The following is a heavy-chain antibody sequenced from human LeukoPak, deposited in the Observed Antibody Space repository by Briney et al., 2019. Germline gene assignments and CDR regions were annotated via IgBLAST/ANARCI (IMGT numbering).Heavy chain of an antibody. CDR1: GYTFTSYD. D-gene: IGHD4-17*01. CDR3: ARGPLYGDYALV. CDR2: MNPNSGNT. J-gene: IGHJ4*02. V-gene: IGHV1-8*01. Sequence: ASVKVSCKASGYTFTSYDINWVRQATGQGLEWMGWMNPNSGNTGYAQKFQGRVTMTRNTSISTAYMELSGLRSEDTAVYYCARGPLYGDYALVWGQGTLVTVSS.